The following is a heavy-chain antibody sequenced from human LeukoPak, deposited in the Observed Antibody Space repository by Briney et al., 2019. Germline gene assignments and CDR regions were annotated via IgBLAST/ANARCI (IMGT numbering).Heavy chain of an antibody. CDR3: ARVNYDSSGYYPS. V-gene: IGHV3-21*01. CDR2: ISSSSSYI. CDR1: GFTFSSYS. D-gene: IGHD3-22*01. J-gene: IGHJ4*02. Sequence: GGSLRLSCAASGFTFSSYSMTWVRQAPGKGLEWVSSISSSSSYIYYADSVKGRFTISRDNAKNSLYLQMNSLRAEDTAVYYCARVNYDSSGYYPSWGQGTLVTVSS.